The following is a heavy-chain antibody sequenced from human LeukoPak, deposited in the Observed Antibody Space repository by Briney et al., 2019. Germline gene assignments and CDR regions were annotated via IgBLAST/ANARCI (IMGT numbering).Heavy chain of an antibody. J-gene: IGHJ4*02. V-gene: IGHV1-2*02. D-gene: IGHD4-17*01. CDR2: INPNSGGT. Sequence: GAPVKVSCKASGYTFTGYYMHWVRQAPGQGLEWMGWINPNSGGTNYAQKFQGRVTMTRDTSISTAYMELSRLRSDDTAVYYCARDHWLGVTTYYFDYWGQGTLVTVSS. CDR1: GYTFTGYY. CDR3: ARDHWLGVTTYYFDY.